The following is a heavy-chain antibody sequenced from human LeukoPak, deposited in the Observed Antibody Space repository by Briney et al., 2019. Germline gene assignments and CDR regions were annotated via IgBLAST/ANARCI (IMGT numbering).Heavy chain of an antibody. CDR2: INPNTGTT. J-gene: IGHJ3*02. CDR3: ARVSSSGGYYSYDTFNI. D-gene: IGHD3-22*01. Sequence: ASVKVSCKASGYTFTDYYMHWVRQAPGQGLEWMGRINPNTGTTNYAQKFQGRVTITRDTSINTAYMELSSLRSDDTAVYYCARVSSSGGYYSYDTFNIWGQGTMVTVS. CDR1: GYTFTDYY. V-gene: IGHV1-2*06.